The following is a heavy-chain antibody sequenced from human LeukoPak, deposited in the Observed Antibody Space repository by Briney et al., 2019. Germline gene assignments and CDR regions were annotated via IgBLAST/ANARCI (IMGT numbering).Heavy chain of an antibody. CDR1: GFTISSNC. CDR3: ARGARGAYFGY. D-gene: IGHD4/OR15-4a*01. CDR2: IYGADTI. V-gene: IGHV3-66*01. J-gene: IGHJ4*02. Sequence: PGGSLRLSCAASGFTISSNCMSWVRQVPGKGLEWVSCIYGADTIYYADFVKDRFTISRDSNRNILYLQMNSLRADDTAVYYCARGARGAYFGYWGPRALVTVSS.